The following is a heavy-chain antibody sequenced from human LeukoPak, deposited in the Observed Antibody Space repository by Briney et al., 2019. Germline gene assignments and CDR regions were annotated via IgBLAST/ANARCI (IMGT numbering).Heavy chain of an antibody. CDR2: IWYDGSNK. D-gene: IGHD5-12*01. CDR3: TTAKTRLDAFDL. J-gene: IGHJ3*01. Sequence: GGSLRLSCAASGFTFSSYGMHWVRQAPGKGLEWVAVIWYDGSNKYYADSVKGRFTISRDNSKNTLYLQMNSLRAEDTAVYYCTTAKTRLDAFDLWGQGTMVTVSS. V-gene: IGHV3-33*01. CDR1: GFTFSSYG.